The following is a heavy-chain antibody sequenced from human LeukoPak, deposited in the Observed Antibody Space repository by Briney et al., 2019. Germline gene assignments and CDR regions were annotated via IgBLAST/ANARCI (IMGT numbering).Heavy chain of an antibody. J-gene: IGHJ6*03. CDR2: MNPNSGNT. CDR1: AYTFTNFD. CDR3: ARGPQWRGDYYYIDV. Sequence: ASVTVSFKSSAYTFTNFDINWVRHATGQGLEWMGWMNPNSGNTGYAQKFQGRVTMTKNTSITKAYMELSSLISEDTAVYYCARGPQWRGDYYYIDVWGRGTTVTVSS. D-gene: IGHD6-19*01. V-gene: IGHV1-8*01.